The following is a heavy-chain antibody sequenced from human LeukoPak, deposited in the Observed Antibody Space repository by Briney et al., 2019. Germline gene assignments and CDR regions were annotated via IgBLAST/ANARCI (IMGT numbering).Heavy chain of an antibody. CDR3: ARGSLLSGSFDY. CDR2: INHSGST. Sequence: SETLSLTCAVYGGSFSGYYWSWIRQPPGKGLEWIGEINHSGSTNYNPSLKSRVTISVGTSKNQFSLKLSSVTAADTAVYYCARGSLLSGSFDYWGQGTLVTVSS. D-gene: IGHD3-3*01. V-gene: IGHV4-34*01. J-gene: IGHJ4*02. CDR1: GGSFSGYY.